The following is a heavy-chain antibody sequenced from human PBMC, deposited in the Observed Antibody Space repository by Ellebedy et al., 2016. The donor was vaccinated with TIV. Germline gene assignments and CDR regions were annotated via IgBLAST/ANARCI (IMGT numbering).Heavy chain of an antibody. CDR1: GFSVTNNY. CDR2: IYAGGTT. CDR3: ARDGAYGDYRSPTHAFEI. Sequence: GGSLRLSCAASGFSVTNNYMSWVRQAPGQGLEWVSLIYAGGTTNYADSVKGRFTISRDTSKNTLYLQMNSLSAEDTAIYYCARDGAYGDYRSPTHAFEIWGQGTMVTVSS. V-gene: IGHV3-53*01. D-gene: IGHD4-17*01. J-gene: IGHJ3*02.